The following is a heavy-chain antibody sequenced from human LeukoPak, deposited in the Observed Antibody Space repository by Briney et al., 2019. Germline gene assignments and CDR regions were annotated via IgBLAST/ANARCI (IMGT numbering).Heavy chain of an antibody. D-gene: IGHD2/OR15-2a*01. CDR2: INSDGSWT. J-gene: IGHJ4*02. CDR1: GNYW. CDR3: VSFYETY. V-gene: IGHV3-74*01. Sequence: GGSLRLSCAASGNYWMHWVRQAPGKGLVWVSHINSDGSWTSYADSVKGRYTISKDNAKNTVYPQMNSLRAEDTAVYYCVSFYETYWGRGTLVAVSS.